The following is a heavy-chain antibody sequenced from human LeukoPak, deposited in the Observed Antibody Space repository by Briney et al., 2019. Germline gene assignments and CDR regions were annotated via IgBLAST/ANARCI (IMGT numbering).Heavy chain of an antibody. V-gene: IGHV1-2*02. CDR1: GHTFTGYY. CDR2: INANSGDT. Sequence: GASVKVSCKASGHTFTGYYMHWVRQAPGQGLEWMGWINANSGDTNYAQKFQGRVTMTRDTSISTAYMELSRLGSDDTAVYYCASKWVTYYYNSSAYHYPTDVFDIWGQGTMVTVSS. CDR3: ASKWVTYYYNSSAYHYPTDVFDI. D-gene: IGHD3-22*01. J-gene: IGHJ3*02.